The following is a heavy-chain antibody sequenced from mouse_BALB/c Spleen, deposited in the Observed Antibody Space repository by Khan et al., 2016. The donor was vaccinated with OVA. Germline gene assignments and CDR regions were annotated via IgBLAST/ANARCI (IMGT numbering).Heavy chain of an antibody. CDR2: ISYSGST. D-gene: IGHD2-1*01. J-gene: IGHJ4*01. Sequence: EVQLVESGPGLVKPSQSLSLTCTVTGYSITSDYAWNWIRQFPGNKLEWMGYISYSGSTNYNPALKSRISITRVTSKNQFFLQLNSVTTEDTATYYCARDGTRYNYAMDYWGQGTSVTVSS. V-gene: IGHV3-2*02. CDR3: ARDGTRYNYAMDY. CDR1: GYSITSDYA.